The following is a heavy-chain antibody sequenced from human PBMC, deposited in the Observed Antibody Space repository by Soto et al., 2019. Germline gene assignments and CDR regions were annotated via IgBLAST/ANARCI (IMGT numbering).Heavy chain of an antibody. CDR1: GFTFSSYS. CDR3: ARETGRYCSSTSCYAAWYYYYGMDV. D-gene: IGHD2-2*01. CDR2: ISSSSSYI. Sequence: GGSLRLSCAASGFTFSSYSMNWVRQAPGKGLEWVSSISSSSSYIYYADSVKGRFTISRDNAKNSLYLQMNSLRAEDTAVYYCARETGRYCSSTSCYAAWYYYYGMDVWGQGTTVTVSS. V-gene: IGHV3-21*01. J-gene: IGHJ6*02.